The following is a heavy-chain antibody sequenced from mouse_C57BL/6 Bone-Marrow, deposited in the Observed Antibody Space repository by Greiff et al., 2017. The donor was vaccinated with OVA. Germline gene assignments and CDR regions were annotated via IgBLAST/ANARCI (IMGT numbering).Heavy chain of an antibody. CDR2: IDPENGDT. V-gene: IGHV14-4*01. Sequence: VQLKQSGAELVRPGASVKLSCTASGFNIKDDYMHWVKQRPEQGLEWIGWIDPENGDTEYASKFQDKATITADTSSHTAYLQLSNLTAEDTAVYYCTSYGNFDYWGQGTTLTVSS. D-gene: IGHD2-1*01. J-gene: IGHJ2*01. CDR1: GFNIKDDY. CDR3: TSYGNFDY.